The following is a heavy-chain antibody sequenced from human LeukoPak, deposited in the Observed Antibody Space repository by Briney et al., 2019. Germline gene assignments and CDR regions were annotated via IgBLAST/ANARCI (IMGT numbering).Heavy chain of an antibody. CDR2: ISSSSSYI. Sequence: GGSLRLSCAASGFTFSSYSMNWVRQAPGKGLEWVSSISSSSSYIYYADSVKGRFTISRDNAKNSLYLQMNSLRAEDTAVYYCARDHAGPGGSSWNYFDYWGQGTLVTVSS. D-gene: IGHD6-13*01. V-gene: IGHV3-21*01. J-gene: IGHJ4*02. CDR3: ARDHAGPGGSSWNYFDY. CDR1: GFTFSSYS.